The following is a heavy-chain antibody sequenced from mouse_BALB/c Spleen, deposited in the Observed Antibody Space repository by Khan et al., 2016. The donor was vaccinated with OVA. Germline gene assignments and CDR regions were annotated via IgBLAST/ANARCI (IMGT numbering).Heavy chain of an antibody. CDR3: VRGFYGDAFAD. CDR2: ISDGGIYT. D-gene: IGHD2-13*01. V-gene: IGHV5-4*02. CDR1: GFTFSDYY. J-gene: IGHJ3*01. Sequence: EVELVESGGGLVKPGGSLTLSCAASGFTFSDYYMYWVRQTPEKRLEWVATISDGGIYTYYPDSVKGRFTISRDDAKNNLYLQMSSLNAEDTAMFYCVRGFYGDAFADWGQGTLVTVSA.